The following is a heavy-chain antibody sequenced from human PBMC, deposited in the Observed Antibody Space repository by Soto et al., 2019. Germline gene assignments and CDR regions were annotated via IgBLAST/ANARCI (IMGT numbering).Heavy chain of an antibody. J-gene: IGHJ4*02. CDR1: GYTFTSYG. Sequence: ASVKVSCKASGYTFTSYGISWVRQAPGQGLEWMGWISAYNGNTNYAQKLQGRVTMTTDTSTSTAYMELRSLRSDDTAVYYCARSITIFGVVTNPFDYWGQGTLVTVSS. V-gene: IGHV1-18*01. CDR3: ARSITIFGVVTNPFDY. D-gene: IGHD3-3*01. CDR2: ISAYNGNT.